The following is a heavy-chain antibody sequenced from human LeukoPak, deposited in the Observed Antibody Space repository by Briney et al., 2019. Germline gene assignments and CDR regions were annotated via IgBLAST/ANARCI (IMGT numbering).Heavy chain of an antibody. CDR3: ARLAFGGVIAPKFFDY. CDR1: GGSVNSGSYH. V-gene: IGHV4-61*01. Sequence: SETLSLTCTVSGGSVNSGSYHWSWIRQPPGKGLEWIGYIYFSGTTNYNPSLKSRVTISVDTSKNQFSLKLSSVTAADTAVYYCARLAFGGVIAPKFFDYWGQGTLVTVSS. CDR2: IYFSGTT. J-gene: IGHJ4*02. D-gene: IGHD3-16*02.